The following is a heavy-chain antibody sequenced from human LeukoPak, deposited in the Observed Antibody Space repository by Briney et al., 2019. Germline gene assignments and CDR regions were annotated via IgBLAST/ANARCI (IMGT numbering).Heavy chain of an antibody. V-gene: IGHV3-23*01. CDR3: AKDHRKTIYGVLDY. CDR1: GFTFSSYA. J-gene: IGHJ4*02. Sequence: GGSLRLSCAASGFTFSSYAMSWVRQAPGKGLEWVSAISGGGITTYFADSVKGRFTISGDNSKNTLYLQMNSLRAEDTAVYYCAKDHRKTIYGVLDYWGQGTLVTVSS. CDR2: ISGGGITT. D-gene: IGHD1/OR15-1a*01.